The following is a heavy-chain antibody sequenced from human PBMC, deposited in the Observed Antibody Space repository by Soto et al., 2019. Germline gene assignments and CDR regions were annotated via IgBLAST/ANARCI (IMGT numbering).Heavy chain of an antibody. D-gene: IGHD3-22*01. J-gene: IGHJ4*02. Sequence: ASETLCLTCTVSGGSISSGDYYWSWIRQPPGKGLEWIGYIYYSGSTYYNPSLKSRVTISVDTSKNQFSLKLSSVTAADTAVYYCARGSYYYDSSGYYHYWGQRTLVTVSS. CDR2: IYYSGST. V-gene: IGHV4-30-4*01. CDR3: ARGSYYYDSSGYYHY. CDR1: GGSISSGDYY.